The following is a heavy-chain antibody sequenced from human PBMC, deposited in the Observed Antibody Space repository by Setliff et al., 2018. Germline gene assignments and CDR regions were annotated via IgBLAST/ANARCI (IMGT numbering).Heavy chain of an antibody. V-gene: IGHV4-34*01. D-gene: IGHD2-8*01. CDR2: INHSGST. Sequence: SETLSLTCAVYGGSFSGYYWSWIRRPPGKGLEWIGEINHSGSTNYNPSLKSRVTISVDTSKNQFSLKLSSVTAADTAVYYCASVDIVLMVYALWGQGTLGTVSS. CDR3: ASVDIVLMVYAL. CDR1: GGSFSGYY. J-gene: IGHJ4*02.